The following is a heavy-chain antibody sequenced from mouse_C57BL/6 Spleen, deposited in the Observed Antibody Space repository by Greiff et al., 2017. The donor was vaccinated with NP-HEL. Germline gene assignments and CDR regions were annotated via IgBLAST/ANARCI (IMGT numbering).Heavy chain of an antibody. CDR3: AREAVVADYYAMDY. D-gene: IGHD1-1*01. Sequence: QVQLKESGAELVRPGSSVKLSCKASGYTFTSYWMHWVKQRPIQGLEWIGNIDPSDSETHYNQKFKDKATLTVDKSSSTAYMQLSSLTSEDSAVYYCAREAVVADYYAMDYWGQGTSVTVSS. CDR2: IDPSDSET. J-gene: IGHJ4*01. CDR1: GYTFTSYW. V-gene: IGHV1-52*01.